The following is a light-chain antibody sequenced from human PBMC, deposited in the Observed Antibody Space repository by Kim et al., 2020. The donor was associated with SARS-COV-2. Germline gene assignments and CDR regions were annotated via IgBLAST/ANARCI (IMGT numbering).Light chain of an antibody. V-gene: IGKV3-15*01. CDR3: QQYNNWPWWT. Sequence: SPGERATLSCRASQSVSSNLAWYQQKPGQAPRLLIYGASTRATGIPARFSGSGSGTEFTLTISSLQSEDFAVYYCQQYNNWPWWTFGQGTKVEIK. J-gene: IGKJ1*01. CDR1: QSVSSN. CDR2: GAS.